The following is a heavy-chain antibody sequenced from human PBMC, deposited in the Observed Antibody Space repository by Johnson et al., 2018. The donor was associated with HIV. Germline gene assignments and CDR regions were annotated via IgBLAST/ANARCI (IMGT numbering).Heavy chain of an antibody. J-gene: IGHJ3*02. CDR2: ITSSGRTT. CDR3: ATEGGTGAFDI. V-gene: IGHV3-11*04. D-gene: IGHD2-15*01. Sequence: QMLLVESGGGLVKPGGSLRLSCAASGFTFSDYYMSWIRQAPGKGLEWVSYITSSGRTTYYEASVKGRFTISRDNAKNSLYLQMNSLRSADTAVYYCATEGGTGAFDIWGQGTMVTVSS. CDR1: GFTFSDYY.